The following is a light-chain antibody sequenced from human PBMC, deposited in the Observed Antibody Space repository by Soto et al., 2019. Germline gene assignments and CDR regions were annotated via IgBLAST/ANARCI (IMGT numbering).Light chain of an antibody. J-gene: IGKJ5*01. Sequence: ERVMTQSPATLSVSAGERATLSCRASQSVSSNLAWYQQKPGQAPRLLIYGAYTRAAGVPARFSGSGSGTEFTLTITSLQSEDIALYYCQQYNIWPPITFGQGTRLEIK. CDR1: QSVSSN. CDR3: QQYNIWPPIT. V-gene: IGKV3-15*01. CDR2: GAY.